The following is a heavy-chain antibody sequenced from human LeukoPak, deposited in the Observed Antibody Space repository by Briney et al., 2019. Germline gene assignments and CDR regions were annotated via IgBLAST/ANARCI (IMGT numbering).Heavy chain of an antibody. D-gene: IGHD2/OR15-2a*01. CDR2: ISSSSSYI. V-gene: IGHV3-21*01. Sequence: GGSLRLSCAASGFTFSSYSMNWARQAPGKGLEWVSSISSSSSYIYYADPVKGRFTISRDNAKNSLYLQMNSLRAEDTAVYYCARDGSVSTYYWFDPWGQGTLVTVSS. CDR1: GFTFSSYS. J-gene: IGHJ5*02. CDR3: ARDGSVSTYYWFDP.